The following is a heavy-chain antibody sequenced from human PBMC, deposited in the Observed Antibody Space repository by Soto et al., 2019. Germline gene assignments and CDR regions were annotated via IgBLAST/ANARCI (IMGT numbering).Heavy chain of an antibody. CDR3: AHSRNLITEDAQVGDFDY. J-gene: IGHJ4*02. Sequence: QISLKESGPTLVKPTETLKLTCTFSGFSLTTDGEGVGWVRQPPGEALEWLALIYWDDDERYSPSLKTRLTIQKDPSKNQVVLILTNMDPVDPATYYCAHSRNLITEDAQVGDFDYWGQGTLVTVSS. CDR2: IYWDDDE. D-gene: IGHD3-10*01. CDR1: GFSLTTDGEG. V-gene: IGHV2-5*02.